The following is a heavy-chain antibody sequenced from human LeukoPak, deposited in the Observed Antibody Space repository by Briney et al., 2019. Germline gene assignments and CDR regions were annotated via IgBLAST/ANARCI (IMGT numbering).Heavy chain of an antibody. Sequence: GESLKICCKGSGYSFTTYWIGWVRQMPGKGLEWMGIIYPGDSDTRYSPSFQGQVTISADKSISTAYLQWSSLKASDTAMYYCARSMGRMAGLFDCWGQGTLVTVSS. J-gene: IGHJ4*02. CDR2: IYPGDSDT. CDR1: GYSFTTYW. D-gene: IGHD6-19*01. V-gene: IGHV5-51*01. CDR3: ARSMGRMAGLFDC.